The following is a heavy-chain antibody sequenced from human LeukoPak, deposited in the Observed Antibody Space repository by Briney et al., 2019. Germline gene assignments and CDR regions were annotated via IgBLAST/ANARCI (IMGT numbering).Heavy chain of an antibody. Sequence: SETLSLTCTVSGGSISSYYWSRIRQPAGKGLEWIGRIYTSGSTNYNPSLKSRVTMSVDTSKNQFSLKLSSVTAADTAVYYCAREVATNYYYYYMDVWGKGTTVTVSS. D-gene: IGHD5-24*01. CDR3: AREVATNYYYYYMDV. CDR2: IYTSGST. V-gene: IGHV4-4*07. J-gene: IGHJ6*03. CDR1: GGSISSYY.